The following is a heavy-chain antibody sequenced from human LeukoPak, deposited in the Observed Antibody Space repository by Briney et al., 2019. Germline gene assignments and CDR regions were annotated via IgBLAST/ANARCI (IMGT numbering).Heavy chain of an antibody. V-gene: IGHV3-30*02. CDR2: IRYDGSNK. Sequence: GGSLRLSCAASGFTFSSYGMHWVRQAPGKGLEWVAFIRYDGSNKYYADSVKGRFTISRDNSKNTLYLQMNSLRAEDTAVYYCAKGKQWLATSDAFDIWGQGTMVTVSS. D-gene: IGHD6-19*01. CDR1: GFTFSSYG. J-gene: IGHJ3*02. CDR3: AKGKQWLATSDAFDI.